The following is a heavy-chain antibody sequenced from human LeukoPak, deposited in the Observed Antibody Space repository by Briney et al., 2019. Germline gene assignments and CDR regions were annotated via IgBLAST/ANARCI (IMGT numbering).Heavy chain of an antibody. CDR2: IYWDDDK. D-gene: IGHD4-23*01. Sequence: SGPTLVKPTQTLTLTCTFSGFSLSTSGVGVGWIRQTPGKALEWLALIYWDDDKRYSPSLKNRLTITKDTSKNQVVLTMTNMDPVDTATYYCAHRDITTVVNNWFDPWGQGTLVTVSS. J-gene: IGHJ5*02. V-gene: IGHV2-5*02. CDR1: GFSLSTSGVG. CDR3: AHRDITTVVNNWFDP.